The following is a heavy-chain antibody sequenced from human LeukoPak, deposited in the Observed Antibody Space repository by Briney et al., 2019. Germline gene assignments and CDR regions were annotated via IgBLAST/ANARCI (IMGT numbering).Heavy chain of an antibody. J-gene: IGHJ5*02. CDR2: MNPNSGNT. V-gene: IGHV1-8*03. Sequence: ASVKVSCKASGYTFTSYDINWVRQATGQGLDWMGWMNPNSGNTGYAQKFQGRVTITRTPSISTAYMELSSLRSEDTAVYYCARGRGYCSSTSCYTYWFDPWGQGTLVTVSS. CDR3: ARGRGYCSSTSCYTYWFDP. CDR1: GYTFTSYD. D-gene: IGHD2-2*02.